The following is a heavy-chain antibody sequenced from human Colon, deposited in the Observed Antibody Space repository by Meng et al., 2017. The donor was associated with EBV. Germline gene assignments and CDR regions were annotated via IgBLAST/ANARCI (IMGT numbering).Heavy chain of an antibody. V-gene: IGHV1-3*01. D-gene: IGHD5-24*01. CDR2: INAGNGKT. Sequence: QVQLVQSGAEVKKPGXSGSISCKASGYTFTAYAMHWVRQAPGQGLEWMGWINAGNGKTKYSQNFQGRVTIATDTSATTVYMDLSSLRSEDTALYYCARGWSRDGYNTPDYWGQGTLVTVSS. J-gene: IGHJ4*02. CDR1: GYTFTAYA. CDR3: ARGWSRDGYNTPDY.